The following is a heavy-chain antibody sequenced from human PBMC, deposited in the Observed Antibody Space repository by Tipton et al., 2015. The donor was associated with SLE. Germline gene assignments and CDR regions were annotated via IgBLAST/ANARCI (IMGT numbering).Heavy chain of an antibody. CDR3: ARVGYCSGGSFLCCFFDL. CDR2: IYSGGST. D-gene: IGHD2-15*01. Sequence: GSLRLSCAASGFTVSSNYMSWVRQAPGKGLEWVSVIYSGGSTYYAYSVKGRFTISRDNSKNTLYLQMNSLRAEDTAVYYCARVGYCSGGSFLCCFFDLWGRGTLVTASS. V-gene: IGHV3-53*05. J-gene: IGHJ2*01. CDR1: GFTVSSNY.